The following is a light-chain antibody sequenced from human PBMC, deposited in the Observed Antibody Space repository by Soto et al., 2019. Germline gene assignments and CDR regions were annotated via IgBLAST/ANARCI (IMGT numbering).Light chain of an antibody. CDR3: AAWDDSLKAVL. V-gene: IGLV2-14*03. CDR1: SGDVDAAHY. J-gene: IGLJ3*02. Sequence: QSVLTQPASVSGSPGQSITISCTVASGDVDAAHYVAWYQQHPNKAPKVLIYEGNNRPSGVSDRFSGSKSDTSASLAISGLQSEDEAHYYCAAWDDSLKAVLFGGGTKLTVL. CDR2: EGN.